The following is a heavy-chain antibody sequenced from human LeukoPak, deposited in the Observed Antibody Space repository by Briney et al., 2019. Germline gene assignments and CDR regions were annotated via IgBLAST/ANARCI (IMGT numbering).Heavy chain of an antibody. Sequence: KPSEILSLTCTVSGGSISSYYWSWIRQPAGKGLEWIGRIYTSGSTNYNPSLKSRVTMSVDTSKNQFSLKLSSVTAADTAVYYCARVSYCGGDCYLDYWGQGTLVTVSS. J-gene: IGHJ4*02. V-gene: IGHV4-4*07. CDR1: GGSISSYY. D-gene: IGHD2-21*02. CDR3: ARVSYCGGDCYLDY. CDR2: IYTSGST.